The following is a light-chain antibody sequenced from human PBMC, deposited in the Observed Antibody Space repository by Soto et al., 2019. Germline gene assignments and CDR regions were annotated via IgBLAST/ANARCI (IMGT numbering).Light chain of an antibody. Sequence: DIQMTQSPSSLSASVGDRVTITCRASQTISTYLNWYQQKPGKAPRLLIYDASSLLSGVPSRFSGSGSGTDFTLTITTVQPEDFATYYCQQTYSTPFTFGQGTTLDI. V-gene: IGKV1-39*01. J-gene: IGKJ2*01. CDR3: QQTYSTPFT. CDR1: QTISTY. CDR2: DAS.